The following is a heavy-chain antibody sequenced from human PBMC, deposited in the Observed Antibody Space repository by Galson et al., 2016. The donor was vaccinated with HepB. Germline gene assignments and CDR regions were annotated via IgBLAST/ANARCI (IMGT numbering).Heavy chain of an antibody. CDR3: GTSTGTTEY. CDR1: GGPVGSGGVY. CDR2: FFSGGST. V-gene: IGHV4-39*01. D-gene: IGHD1-1*01. J-gene: IGHJ4*02. Sequence: SETLSPTCTLPGGPVGSGGVYWGCIRQPPGKGLDYVGNFFSGGSTSYNPSLESRVPISVDTSKNQFSLKLTSVTAADSGVYYCGTSTGTTEYWGQGTLVTVSS.